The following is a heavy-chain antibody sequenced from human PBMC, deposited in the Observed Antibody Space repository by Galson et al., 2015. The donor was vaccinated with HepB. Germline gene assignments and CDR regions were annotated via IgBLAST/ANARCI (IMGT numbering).Heavy chain of an antibody. CDR1: GFTFSRYA. CDR2: ITSNGGRT. CDR3: AKNYGDYVYDPFDL. J-gene: IGHJ4*02. D-gene: IGHD4-17*01. Sequence: SLRLSCAASGFTFSRYAMTWVRQAPGKGLEWISSITSNGGRTFYTNSVKGRFTISRDNSRNTVVLQLSSLKLEDTAVYFCAKNYGDYVYDPFDLWGQGTLVTVSS. V-gene: IGHV3-23*01.